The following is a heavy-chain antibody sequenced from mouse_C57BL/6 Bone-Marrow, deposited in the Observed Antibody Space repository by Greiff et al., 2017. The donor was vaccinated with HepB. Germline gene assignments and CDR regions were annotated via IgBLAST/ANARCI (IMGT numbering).Heavy chain of an antibody. CDR3: ARFRGGSAHYFDY. V-gene: IGHV1-53*01. J-gene: IGHJ2*01. D-gene: IGHD1-1*01. Sequence: QVQLQQPGTELVKPGASVKLSCKASGYTFTSYWMHWVKQRPGQGLEWIGNINPSNGGTNYNEKFKSKATLTVDKSSSTAYMQLSSLTFEDSAVYYCARFRGGSAHYFDYWGQGTTLTVSS. CDR1: GYTFTSYW. CDR2: INPSNGGT.